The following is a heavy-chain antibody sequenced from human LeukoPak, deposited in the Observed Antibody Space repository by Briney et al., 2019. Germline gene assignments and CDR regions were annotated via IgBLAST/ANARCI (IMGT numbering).Heavy chain of an antibody. J-gene: IGHJ4*02. D-gene: IGHD6-19*01. CDR3: ARGYSSGWLADY. CDR2: IRYDGSNK. V-gene: IGHV3-30*02. CDR1: GFSFSSYG. Sequence: GGSLRLSCAASGFSFSSYGMSWVRQAPGKGLEWVAFIRYDGSNKYYADSVKGRFTISRDNSKNTLYLQMNSLRAEDTAVYYCARGYSSGWLADYWGQGTLVTVSS.